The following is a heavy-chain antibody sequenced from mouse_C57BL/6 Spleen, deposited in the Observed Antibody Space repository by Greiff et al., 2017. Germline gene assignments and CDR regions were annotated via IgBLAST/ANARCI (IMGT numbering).Heavy chain of an antibody. CDR1: GFTFSDYG. J-gene: IGHJ2*01. CDR2: ISSGSSTI. V-gene: IGHV5-17*01. D-gene: IGHD1-1*01. Sequence: EVKLMESGGGLVKPGGSLKLSCAASGFTFSDYGMHWVRQAPEKGLEWVAYISSGSSTIYYADTVKGRFTISRDNAKNTLFLQMTSLRSEDTAMYYCARSLIPGYFDYWGQGTTLTVSS. CDR3: ARSLIPGYFDY.